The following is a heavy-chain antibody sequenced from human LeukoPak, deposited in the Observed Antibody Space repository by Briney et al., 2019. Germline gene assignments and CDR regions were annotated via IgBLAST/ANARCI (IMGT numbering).Heavy chain of an antibody. Sequence: PSETLSLTCTVSGGSISSYYWSWIRQPPGKGLEWIGYIYYSGSTNYNPSLKSRVTISVDTSKNQFSLKLSSVTAADTAVYYCARKKISGWCYFDYWGQGTLVTVSS. J-gene: IGHJ4*02. V-gene: IGHV4-59*01. CDR3: ARKKISGWCYFDY. CDR1: GGSISSYY. D-gene: IGHD6-19*01. CDR2: IYYSGST.